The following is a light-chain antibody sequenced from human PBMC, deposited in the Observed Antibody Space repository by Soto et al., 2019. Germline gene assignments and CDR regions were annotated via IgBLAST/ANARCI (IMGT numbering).Light chain of an antibody. CDR2: DAS. V-gene: IGKV3-11*01. Sequence: EIVLTQSPATLSLSPGERATLSCRASQSVSSYLAWYQHKPGQAPRLLIYDASKRATGIPARFSGSGSGTDFTLTISSLEPEDFAVYYCQQRSSWAPTWTFGQGTKVEVK. CDR3: QQRSSWAPTWT. J-gene: IGKJ1*01. CDR1: QSVSSY.